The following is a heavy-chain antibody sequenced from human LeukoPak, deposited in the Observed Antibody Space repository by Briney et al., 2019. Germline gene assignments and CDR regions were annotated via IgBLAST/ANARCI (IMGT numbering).Heavy chain of an antibody. D-gene: IGHD3-10*01. CDR1: GGSISSYY. CDR2: IYTSGST. Sequence: SETLSLTCTVSGGSISSYYWSWIRQPAGKGLEWIGRIYTSGSTNYNPSLKSRVTMSVDTSKSQFSLKLSSVTAADTAVYYCARVAEYYYGSGSYQHAFDIWGQGTMVTVSS. CDR3: ARVAEYYYGSGSYQHAFDI. V-gene: IGHV4-4*07. J-gene: IGHJ3*02.